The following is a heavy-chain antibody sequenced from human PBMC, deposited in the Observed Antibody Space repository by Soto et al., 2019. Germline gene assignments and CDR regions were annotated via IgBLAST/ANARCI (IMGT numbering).Heavy chain of an antibody. CDR3: AKVHRIVVVTWAHDAFDI. CDR2: ISGSGGST. Sequence: GGSLRLSCAASGFTFSSYSMNWVRQAPGKGLEWVSAISGSGGSTYYADSVKGRFTISRDNSKNTLYLQMNSLRAEDTAVYYCAKVHRIVVVTWAHDAFDIWGQGTMVTVSS. J-gene: IGHJ3*02. D-gene: IGHD3-22*01. V-gene: IGHV3-23*01. CDR1: GFTFSSYS.